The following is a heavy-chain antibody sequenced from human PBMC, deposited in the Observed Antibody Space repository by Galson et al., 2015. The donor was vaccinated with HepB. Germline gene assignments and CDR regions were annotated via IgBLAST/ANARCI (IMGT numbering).Heavy chain of an antibody. J-gene: IGHJ3*02. CDR3: ARDFYYDVSRGAIDI. D-gene: IGHD3-22*01. V-gene: IGHV3-48*01. Sequence: SLRLSCAASGFTFSSYNMNWVRQAPGKGLEWISYISSSSSIIYYADSVKGRFTISRDNAKNSLYLQMNSLRAEDTAVYYCARDFYYDVSRGAIDIWGQGTMVTVSS. CDR2: ISSSSSII. CDR1: GFTFSSYN.